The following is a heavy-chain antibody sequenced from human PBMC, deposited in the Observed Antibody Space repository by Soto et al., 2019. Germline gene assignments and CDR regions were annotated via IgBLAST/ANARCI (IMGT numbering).Heavy chain of an antibody. CDR3: VIHFGNHGDSTFYF. V-gene: IGHV4-39*01. CDR1: GGSISSSSYY. J-gene: IGHJ4*02. D-gene: IGHD2-21*01. Sequence: ETLSLTCTVSGGSISSSSYYWGWIRQPPGKGLEWIGSIYYSGSTYYNPSLKSRVTISVDTSKNQFSLKLSSVTAADTAVYYFVIHFGNHGDSTFYFWGQVTLVTVSS. CDR2: IYYSGST.